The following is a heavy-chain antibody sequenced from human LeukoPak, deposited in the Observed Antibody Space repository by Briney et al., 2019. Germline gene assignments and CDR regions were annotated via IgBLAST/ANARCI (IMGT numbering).Heavy chain of an antibody. Sequence: GGSLRLSCAASGFTFSTYSMNWVRQAPGKGLEWVSSISSGGNYIYYADSVKGRFTISRDNAKNSLYLQMSSLRAEETAVYYCARAGILVAGTDWYFDLWGRGTLVTVSS. J-gene: IGHJ2*01. CDR2: ISSGGNYI. D-gene: IGHD6-19*01. CDR1: GFTFSTYS. CDR3: ARAGILVAGTDWYFDL. V-gene: IGHV3-21*01.